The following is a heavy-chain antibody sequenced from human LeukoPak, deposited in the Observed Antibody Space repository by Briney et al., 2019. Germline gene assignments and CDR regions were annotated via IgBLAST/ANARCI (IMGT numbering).Heavy chain of an antibody. CDR2: ISGSGGST. D-gene: IGHD3-10*01. J-gene: IGHJ6*02. Sequence: GGSLRLSCAASGLTFSSYAMSWVRQAPGKGLEWVSAISGSGGSTYYADSVKGRFTISRDNSKNTLYLQMNSLRAEDTAVYYCAKDRPATLWFGEFLPNYGMDVWGQGTTVTVSS. V-gene: IGHV3-23*01. CDR3: AKDRPATLWFGEFLPNYGMDV. CDR1: GLTFSSYA.